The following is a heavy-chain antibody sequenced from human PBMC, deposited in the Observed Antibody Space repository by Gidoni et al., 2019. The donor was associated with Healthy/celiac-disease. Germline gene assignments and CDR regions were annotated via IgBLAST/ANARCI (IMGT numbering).Heavy chain of an antibody. CDR2: IYYSGST. J-gene: IGHJ4*02. CDR3: ARHRPSGIAARGYFDY. CDR1: GGSISSSSYY. Sequence: QLQLQESGPGLVKPSETLSLTCTVSGGSISSSSYYWGWIRQPPGKGLEWIGSIYYSGSTYYNPSLKSRVTISVDTSKNQFSLKLSSVTAADTAVYYCARHRPSGIAARGYFDYWGQGTLVTVSS. D-gene: IGHD6-6*01. V-gene: IGHV4-39*01.